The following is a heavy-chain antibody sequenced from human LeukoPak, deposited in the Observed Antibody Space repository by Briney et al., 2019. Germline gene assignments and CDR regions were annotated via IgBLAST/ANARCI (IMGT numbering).Heavy chain of an antibody. CDR1: GGSFSSYY. Sequence: SETLSLTCAVYGGSFSSYYWSWIRQPPGKGLGWIGEISHSGSTNYNPSLKSRVTISVDTSKKQFSLKLTSVTVADTAVYYCARGVLTVDPSDAFDIWGQGTMVTVSS. J-gene: IGHJ3*02. V-gene: IGHV4-34*01. CDR2: ISHSGST. CDR3: ARGVLTVDPSDAFDI. D-gene: IGHD4/OR15-4a*01.